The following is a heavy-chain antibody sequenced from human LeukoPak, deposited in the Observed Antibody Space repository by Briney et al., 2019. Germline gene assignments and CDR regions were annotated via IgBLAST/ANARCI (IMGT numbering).Heavy chain of an antibody. CDR2: IYTSGST. CDR3: ARGRYSYGPQNYDYMDV. CDR1: GYSISSGYY. D-gene: IGHD5-18*01. Sequence: SETLSLTCTVSGYSISSGYYWTWIRQSAGKGLEWIGRIYTSGSTYYNPSLKSRVSMSVDTSKNQFSLKLSSVTAADTAVYYCARGRYSYGPQNYDYMDVWGKGTTVTISS. V-gene: IGHV4-4*07. J-gene: IGHJ6*03.